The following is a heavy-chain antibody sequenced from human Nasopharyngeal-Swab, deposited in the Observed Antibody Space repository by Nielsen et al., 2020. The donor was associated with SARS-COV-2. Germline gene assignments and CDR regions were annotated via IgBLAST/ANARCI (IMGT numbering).Heavy chain of an antibody. CDR1: GFTFSNYG. Sequence: GESLKISCVASGFTFSNYGMHWVRQALGKGLEWVAIISYDGSNKYHADSVKGRFTISKDNSKNTLYLQMSSLRADDTAVYYCAKERFYSGSGKYPRDFDYWGQGTLVTVSS. J-gene: IGHJ4*02. CDR3: AKERFYSGSGKYPRDFDY. CDR2: ISYDGSNK. D-gene: IGHD3-10*01. V-gene: IGHV3-30*18.